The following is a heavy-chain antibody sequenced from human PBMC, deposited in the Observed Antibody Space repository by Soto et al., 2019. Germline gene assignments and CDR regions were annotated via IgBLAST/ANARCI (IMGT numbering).Heavy chain of an antibody. D-gene: IGHD3-22*01. CDR3: ARSPGITMIGNFQH. CDR2: ISYDGSNK. CDR1: GFTFSSYA. Sequence: QVQLVESGGGVVQPGRSLRLSCAASGFTFSSYAMHWVRQAPGKGLEWVAVISYDGSNKYYADSVKGRFTISRDNSKNTLYLQMNSLRAEDTAVYYCARSPGITMIGNFQHWGQGTLVTVSS. J-gene: IGHJ1*01. V-gene: IGHV3-30-3*01.